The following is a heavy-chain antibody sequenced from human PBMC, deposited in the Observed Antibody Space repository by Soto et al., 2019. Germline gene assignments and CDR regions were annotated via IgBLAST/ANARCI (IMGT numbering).Heavy chain of an antibody. J-gene: IGHJ4*02. CDR1: GGSISSYY. Sequence: SETLSLTCTVSGGSISSYYWSWIRQPPGKGLEWIGYIHYSGSTYYDSSLKTRVTISVDTSKNQFSLKLSSVTAADTAVYYCASQHYYDSSGYYVGYWGQGTLVTVSS. D-gene: IGHD3-22*01. CDR2: IHYSGST. CDR3: ASQHYYDSSGYYVGY. V-gene: IGHV4-59*04.